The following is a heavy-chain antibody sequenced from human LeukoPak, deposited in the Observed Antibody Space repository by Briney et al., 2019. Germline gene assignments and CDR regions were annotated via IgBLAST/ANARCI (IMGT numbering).Heavy chain of an antibody. Sequence: GGSLRLSCAASGFTFSSYAMHWVRQAPGKGLEGVAVISYDGTNKYYADSVKGRFTISRDNSKNTLNLQMNSLRAEDTAVYYCVKGSGSGWSYFDYWGQGTLVTVSS. CDR1: GFTFSSYA. CDR3: VKGSGSGWSYFDY. J-gene: IGHJ4*02. CDR2: ISYDGTNK. V-gene: IGHV3-30*04. D-gene: IGHD6-19*01.